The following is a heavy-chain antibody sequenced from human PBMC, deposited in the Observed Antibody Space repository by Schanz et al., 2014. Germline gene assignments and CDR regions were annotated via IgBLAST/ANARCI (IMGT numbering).Heavy chain of an antibody. J-gene: IGHJ6*03. D-gene: IGHD1-1*01. CDR3: ARESGGQNDLDTEPHKYTYMDV. V-gene: IGHV3-30*03. CDR1: GFTFSSYG. CDR2: ISYDGNNE. Sequence: QVQLVESGGGVVQPGRSRRLSCEASGFTFSSYGMHWVRQAPGKGLEWVAVISYDGNNEDYADSVKGRFSISRDNSQNTLYLQMDSLRPEDTAVYFCARESGGQNDLDTEPHKYTYMDVWGKGTTVTVSS.